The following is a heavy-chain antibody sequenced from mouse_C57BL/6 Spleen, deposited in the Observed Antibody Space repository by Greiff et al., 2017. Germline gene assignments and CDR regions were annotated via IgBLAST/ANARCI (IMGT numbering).Heavy chain of an antibody. D-gene: IGHD3-2*02. CDR3: ATLSLYYFDY. CDR1: GFTFSDYG. V-gene: IGHV5-17*01. CDR2: ISSGSSTI. Sequence: DVMLVESGGGLVKPGGSLKLSCAASGFTFSDYGMHWVRQAPEKGLEWVAYISSGSSTIYYADTVKGRFTISRDNAKNTLFLQMTSLRSEDTAMYYCATLSLYYFDYWGQGTTLTVSS. J-gene: IGHJ2*01.